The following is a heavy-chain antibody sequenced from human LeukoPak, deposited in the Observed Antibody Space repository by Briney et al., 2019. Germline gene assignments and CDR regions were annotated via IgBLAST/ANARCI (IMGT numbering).Heavy chain of an antibody. D-gene: IGHD6-19*01. V-gene: IGHV3-48*03. CDR3: ATLTVASSFDY. J-gene: IGHJ4*02. CDR1: GFAFSVYE. CDR2: ISSSGGTR. Sequence: TGGSLRLSCAASGFAFSVYEMYWVRQAPGKGLKWVSYISSSGGTRYYADSVKGRFTISRDNAKNSLYLQMNSLRAEDTAVYYCATLTVASSFDYWAQGTLVTVSS.